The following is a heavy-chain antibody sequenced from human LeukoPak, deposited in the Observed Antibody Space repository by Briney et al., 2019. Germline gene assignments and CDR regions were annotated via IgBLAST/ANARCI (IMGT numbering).Heavy chain of an antibody. CDR2: ISWNSGSI. V-gene: IGHV3-9*01. J-gene: IGHJ4*02. Sequence: GGSLRLSCAASGFTFDDYAMHWVRQAPGKGREWVSGISWNSGSIGYADSVKGRFTISRDNAKNSLYLQMNSLRAEDTALYYCAKGNLSGWYSYYFDYWGQGTLVTVSS. CDR3: AKGNLSGWYSYYFDY. CDR1: GFTFDDYA. D-gene: IGHD6-19*01.